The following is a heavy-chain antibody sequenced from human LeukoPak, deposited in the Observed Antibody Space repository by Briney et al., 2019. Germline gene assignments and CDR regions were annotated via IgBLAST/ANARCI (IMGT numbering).Heavy chain of an antibody. Sequence: SETLSLTCTVSGGSISSYYWSWIRQPPGKGLEWIGYIYYSGSTNYNPSLKSRVTISVDTSKNQFSVKLSSVTAADTAVYYCPRGCGGDCYSPILYYYYYYMDVWGKGTTVTVSS. CDR2: IYYSGST. J-gene: IGHJ6*03. D-gene: IGHD2-21*01. CDR3: PRGCGGDCYSPILYYYYYYMDV. CDR1: GGSISSYY. V-gene: IGHV4-59*01.